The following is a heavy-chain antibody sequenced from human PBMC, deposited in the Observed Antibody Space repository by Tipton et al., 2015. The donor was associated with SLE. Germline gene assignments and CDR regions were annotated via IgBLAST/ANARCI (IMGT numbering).Heavy chain of an antibody. CDR3: ARGMAVSLDVFDF. D-gene: IGHD6-19*01. CDR2: IYYSGST. J-gene: IGHJ3*01. V-gene: IGHV4-31*03. CDR1: GGSISSGGYY. Sequence: LRLSCTVSGGSISSGGYYWSWIRQHPGKGLEWIGYIYYSGSTYYNPSLKSRVTISVDTSKNQFSLKLSSVTAADTAVYYCARGMAVSLDVFDFWGQGTMVTVSS.